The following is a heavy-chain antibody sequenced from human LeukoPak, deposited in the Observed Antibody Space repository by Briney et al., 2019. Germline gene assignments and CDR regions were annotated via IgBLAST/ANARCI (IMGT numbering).Heavy chain of an antibody. CDR3: ARVETSFGS. Sequence: GGSLRLSCAASGFTFSSYWMHWVRQAPGEGLVWVSRIKSDASEVNYADSVKGRFTISRDNAKNTLYLQMSSLRGEGTAVYYCARVETSFGSWGQGTLVSVSS. J-gene: IGHJ4*02. V-gene: IGHV3-74*01. CDR2: IKSDASEV. CDR1: GFTFSSYW.